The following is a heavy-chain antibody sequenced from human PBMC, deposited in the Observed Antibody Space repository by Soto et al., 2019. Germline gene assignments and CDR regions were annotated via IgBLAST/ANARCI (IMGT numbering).Heavy chain of an antibody. CDR2: ISYDGSNK. D-gene: IGHD6-19*01. V-gene: IGHV3-30*18. J-gene: IGHJ6*02. CDR1: GFTFSSYG. Sequence: QVQLVESGGGVVQPGRSLRLSCAASGFTFSSYGMHWVRQAPGKGLEWVAVISYDGSNKYYADSVKGRFTISRDNSKNTLYLQMNSLRDEDTAVYYCAKGGSGWSVYYYYGMDVWGQGTTVTVSS. CDR3: AKGGSGWSVYYYYGMDV.